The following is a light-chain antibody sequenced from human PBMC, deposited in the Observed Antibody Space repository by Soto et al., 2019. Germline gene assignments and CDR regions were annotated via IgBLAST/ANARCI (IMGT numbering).Light chain of an antibody. J-gene: IGLJ2*01. Sequence: QAVVTQPPSVSEAPRQRVTISCSGSSSNVGNNAVNWYQQLPGKAPKLLIYYDDLLPSGVSDRFSGSKSGTSASLAISGLQSEYEADYYCAVWDDSLNGVVFVGGTKLTVL. CDR2: YDD. CDR3: AVWDDSLNGVV. CDR1: SSNVGNNA. V-gene: IGLV1-36*01.